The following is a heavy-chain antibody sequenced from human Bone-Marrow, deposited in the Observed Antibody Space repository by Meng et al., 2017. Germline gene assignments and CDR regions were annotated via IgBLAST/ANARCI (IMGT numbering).Heavy chain of an antibody. D-gene: IGHD6-6*01. V-gene: IGHV3-21*01. J-gene: IGHJ6*02. CDR1: GFTFSSYS. CDR2: ISSSSSYI. CDR3: ARDLWQLVDLRGTTLDYYYYYGMDV. Sequence: GESLKISCTASGFTFSSYSMNWVRQAPGKGLEWVSSISSSSSYIYYADSVKGRFTISRDNAKNSLYLQMNSLRAEDTAVYYCARDLWQLVDLRGTTLDYYYYYGMDVWGQGTTVTVSS.